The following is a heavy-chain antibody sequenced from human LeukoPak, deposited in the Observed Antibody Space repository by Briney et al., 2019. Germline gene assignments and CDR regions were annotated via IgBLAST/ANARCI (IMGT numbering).Heavy chain of an antibody. CDR1: GCTFTSYY. Sequence: GASVKVSCKASGCTFTSYYIHWVRRAPGQGLECMGVINPSGGSPSYAQKFQGRVTMTRDTSTSTVYMELSSLRSEDTAVYYCARAPGTGYYFDYWGQGTLVTVSS. CDR3: ARAPGTGYYFDY. V-gene: IGHV1-46*01. J-gene: IGHJ4*02. CDR2: INPSGGSP. D-gene: IGHD1-14*01.